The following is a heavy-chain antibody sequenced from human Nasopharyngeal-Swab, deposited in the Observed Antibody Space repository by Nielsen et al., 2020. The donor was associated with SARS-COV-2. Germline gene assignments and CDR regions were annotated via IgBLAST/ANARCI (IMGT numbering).Heavy chain of an antibody. V-gene: IGHV3-49*02. CDR2: IRSKAYGGTT. J-gene: IGHJ5*02. D-gene: IGHD3-3*01. Sequence: HGLGGVGFIRSKAYGGTTEYAASVKGRFTISRDDSKSIAYLQMNSLKTEDTAVYYCTRSQREGITIFGVVYWFDPWGQGTLDTVSS. CDR3: TRSQREGITIFGVVYWFDP.